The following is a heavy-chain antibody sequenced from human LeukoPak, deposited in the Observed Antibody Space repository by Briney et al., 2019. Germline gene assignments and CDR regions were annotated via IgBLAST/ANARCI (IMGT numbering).Heavy chain of an antibody. D-gene: IGHD4-23*01. CDR1: GLIFSSYS. CDR2: IGGGGRST. J-gene: IGHJ4*02. Sequence: GGSLRLSCAASGLIFSSYSMNWVRQAPGKGLEWVSAIGGGGRSTFYADSVKGRFTISRDNAKNSLYLQMNSLRAEDTAVYYCAREFNGGNSDYWGQGTLVTVSS. CDR3: AREFNGGNSDY. V-gene: IGHV3-21*01.